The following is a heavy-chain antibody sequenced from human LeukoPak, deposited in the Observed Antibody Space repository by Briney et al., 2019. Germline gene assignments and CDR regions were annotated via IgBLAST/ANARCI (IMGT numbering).Heavy chain of an antibody. CDR3: ASYKGA. J-gene: IGHJ5*02. D-gene: IGHD3-10*01. Sequence: SETLSLTCAVYGGSFSGYYWSWIRQPPGKGLEWIGEINHSGSTNYNPSLKSRVTISVDTSKNQFSLKLSSVTAADTAVYYCASYKGAWGQGTLATVSS. V-gene: IGHV4-34*01. CDR1: GGSFSGYY. CDR2: INHSGST.